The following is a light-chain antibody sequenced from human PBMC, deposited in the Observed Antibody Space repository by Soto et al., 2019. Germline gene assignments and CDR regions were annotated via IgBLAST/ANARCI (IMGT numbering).Light chain of an antibody. Sequence: QSALTQPSSVSGSPGQSVTISCTGTNSDVGGYNYVSWYQQHPGKAPKVMIYDVSKRPSGVPDRFSGSKSGNTASLTISGLQAEDEAEYYCCSYAGRYTSYVFGGGTKVTVL. CDR1: NSDVGGYNY. CDR2: DVS. CDR3: CSYAGRYTSYV. J-gene: IGLJ1*01. V-gene: IGLV2-11*01.